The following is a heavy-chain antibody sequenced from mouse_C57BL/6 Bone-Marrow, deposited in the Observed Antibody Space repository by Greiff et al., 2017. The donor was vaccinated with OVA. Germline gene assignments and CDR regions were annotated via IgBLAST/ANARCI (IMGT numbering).Heavy chain of an antibody. V-gene: IGHV5-6*01. CDR1: GFTFSSYG. CDR3: ARHYYGSIYAMDY. CDR2: ISSGGSYT. Sequence: EVKLVESGGDLVKPGGSLKLSCAASGFTFSSYGMSWVRQTPDKRLEWVATISSGGSYTYYPDSVKGRFTISRVNAKNTLYLQMSSLKSEDTAMYYCARHYYGSIYAMDYWGQGTAVTVSS. J-gene: IGHJ4*01. D-gene: IGHD1-1*01.